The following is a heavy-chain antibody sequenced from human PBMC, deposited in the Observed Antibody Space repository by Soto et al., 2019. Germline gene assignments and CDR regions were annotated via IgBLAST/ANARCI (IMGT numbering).Heavy chain of an antibody. CDR2: TGATGRTT. CDR3: ATVHNTSRSFDY. D-gene: IGHD1-20*01. J-gene: IGHJ4*02. CDR1: GFTFDIYA. V-gene: IGHV3-23*01. Sequence: GGSRRLSCAASGFTFDIYAMTWVRQAPGKGLEWVSTTGATGRTTYYSDSVKGRFTVSRDNSKNTLDLQMSNLRAEDTAVYYCATVHNTSRSFDYWGQGTLVTVSS.